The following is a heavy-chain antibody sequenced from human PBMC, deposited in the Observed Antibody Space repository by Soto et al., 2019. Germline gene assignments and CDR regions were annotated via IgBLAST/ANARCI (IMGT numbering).Heavy chain of an antibody. V-gene: IGHV4-39*01. Sequence: SETLSLTCTVTGDSISSRSYYWGWIRQPPGKGLEWIGSIYYSGSTYNNPSLRSRVSMSIDTSKDQFSLKLKSVTAADTALYLCARQRTSVVTQAYFDVWGPGFLDTVSS. D-gene: IGHD2-21*02. CDR3: ARQRTSVVTQAYFDV. CDR2: IYYSGST. J-gene: IGHJ4*02. CDR1: GDSISSRSYY.